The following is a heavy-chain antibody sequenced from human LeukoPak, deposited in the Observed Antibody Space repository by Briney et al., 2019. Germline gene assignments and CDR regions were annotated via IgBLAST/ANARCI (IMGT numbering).Heavy chain of an antibody. D-gene: IGHD6-19*01. V-gene: IGHV3-30-3*01. CDR3: ARDWYSRGWYGNTYDY. CDR1: GFTFSSYA. Sequence: GGSLRLSCAASGFTFSSYAMHWVRQAPGKGLEWVAVISYDGSNKYYADSVKGRFTISRDNSKDTLYLQMNSLRAEDTAVYFCARDWYSRGWYGNTYDYWGQGTLVTVSS. CDR2: ISYDGSNK. J-gene: IGHJ4*02.